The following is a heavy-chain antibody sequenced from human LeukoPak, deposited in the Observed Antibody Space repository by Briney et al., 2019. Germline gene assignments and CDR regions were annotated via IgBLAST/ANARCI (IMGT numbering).Heavy chain of an antibody. CDR1: GFTFSSYS. CDR3: ARGAGPYYYHYMDV. J-gene: IGHJ6*03. CDR2: ISSSSSYI. V-gene: IGHV3-21*01. D-gene: IGHD6-19*01. Sequence: GGSLRLSCAASGFTFSSYSMNWVRQAPGKGLEWVSSISSSSSYIYYADSVKGRFTISSDNAKNSLYLQMNSRRAEDTAVYYCARGAGPYYYHYMDVWGKGTTVTVSS.